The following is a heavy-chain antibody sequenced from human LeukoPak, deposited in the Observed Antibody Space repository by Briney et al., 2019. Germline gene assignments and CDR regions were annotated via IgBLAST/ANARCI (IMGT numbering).Heavy chain of an antibody. CDR3: ARADLVIVRSGAFDI. CDR2: INPNSGGT. Sequence: ASVKVSCKASGYTFTGYYMHWVRQAPAQGLEWMGWINPNSGGTNYAQKFQGRVTMTRDTSISTAYMELSRLRSDDTAVYYCARADLVIVRSGAFDIWGQGTMVTGSS. J-gene: IGHJ3*02. V-gene: IGHV1-2*02. D-gene: IGHD2/OR15-2a*01. CDR1: GYTFTGYY.